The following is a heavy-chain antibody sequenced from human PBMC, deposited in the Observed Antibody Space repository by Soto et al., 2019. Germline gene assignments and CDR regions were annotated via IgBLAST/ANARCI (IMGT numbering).Heavy chain of an antibody. J-gene: IGHJ6*02. CDR2: ISAYNGNT. V-gene: IGHV1-18*04. Sequence: ASVKVSCKASGYTFTSYGISWVRQAPGQGLEWMGWISAYNGNTNYAQKLQGRVTMTTDTSTSTAYMELRSLRSDDTAVYYCAVGDGVGDYYYGIDVWGQGTTVTVSS. CDR1: GYTFTSYG. D-gene: IGHD3-16*01. CDR3: AVGDGVGDYYYGIDV.